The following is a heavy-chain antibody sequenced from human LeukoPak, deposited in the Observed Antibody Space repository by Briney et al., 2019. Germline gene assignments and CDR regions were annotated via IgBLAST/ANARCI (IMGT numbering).Heavy chain of an antibody. Sequence: GGSLRLSCAASGFSFSSYAMGWVRQAPGKGLEWVSAISGSGVSTYYAGSVKGRFTISRDNSKNTLFLQMSSLRAEDTAVYFCAKYVGISVAHYYFDHWGQGTLATVSS. D-gene: IGHD6-19*01. J-gene: IGHJ4*02. CDR3: AKYVGISVAHYYFDH. V-gene: IGHV3-23*01. CDR1: GFSFSSYA. CDR2: ISGSGVST.